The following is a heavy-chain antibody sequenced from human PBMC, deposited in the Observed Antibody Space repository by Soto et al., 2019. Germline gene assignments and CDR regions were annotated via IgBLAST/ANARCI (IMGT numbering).Heavy chain of an antibody. Sequence: GGSLRLSCAASGFTFSSYGMHWVRQAPGKGLVWVSRINSDGSSTSYADSVKGRFTISRDNAKNTLYLQMNSLRAEDTAVYYCARARVGKYCSSTSCYTPFDYWGQGTLVTVSS. CDR3: ARARVGKYCSSTSCYTPFDY. CDR2: INSDGSST. J-gene: IGHJ4*02. CDR1: GFTFSSYG. V-gene: IGHV3-74*01. D-gene: IGHD2-2*02.